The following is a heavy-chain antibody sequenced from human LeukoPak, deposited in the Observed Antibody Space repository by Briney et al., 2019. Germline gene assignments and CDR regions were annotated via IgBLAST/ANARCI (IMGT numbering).Heavy chain of an antibody. V-gene: IGHV4-34*01. CDR2: INHSGST. Sequence: SETLSLTCAVYGGSFSGYYWSWIRQPPGKGLEWIGEINHSGSTNYNPSLKSRVTISVDTSKNQFSLKLSSVTAADTAVYYCARGLFDSSGYYPFDYWGQGTLVTVFS. CDR3: ARGLFDSSGYYPFDY. D-gene: IGHD3-22*01. CDR1: GGSFSGYY. J-gene: IGHJ4*02.